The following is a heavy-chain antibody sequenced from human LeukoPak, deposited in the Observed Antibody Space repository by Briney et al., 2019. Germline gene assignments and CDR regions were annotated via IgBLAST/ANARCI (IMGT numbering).Heavy chain of an antibody. Sequence: GGSLRLSCAASGFTFSSYAMSWVRQAPGKGLEWVSAISGSGGSTHYADSVKGRFTISRDNSKNTLYLQMNNLRAEDTAVYYCAKFERSGYCSGGSCYATPYNWFDPWGQGTLVTVSS. V-gene: IGHV3-23*01. J-gene: IGHJ5*02. CDR1: GFTFSSYA. D-gene: IGHD2-15*01. CDR3: AKFERSGYCSGGSCYATPYNWFDP. CDR2: ISGSGGST.